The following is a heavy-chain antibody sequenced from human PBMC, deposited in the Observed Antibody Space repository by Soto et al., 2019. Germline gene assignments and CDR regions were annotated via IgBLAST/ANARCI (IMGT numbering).Heavy chain of an antibody. V-gene: IGHV3-23*01. CDR2: IYAGGGTT. CDR1: GFIFSNYA. D-gene: IGHD5-12*01. CDR3: AKDPISGDGYVDFDH. Sequence: GGSLRLSCAASGFIFSNYAMFWVRQAPGKGLDWVSTIYAGGGTTHYAESVKGRFTISRDNSNNRLYLQLNNLRAEDTAVYFCAKDPISGDGYVDFDHWGQGTLVTVSS. J-gene: IGHJ4*02.